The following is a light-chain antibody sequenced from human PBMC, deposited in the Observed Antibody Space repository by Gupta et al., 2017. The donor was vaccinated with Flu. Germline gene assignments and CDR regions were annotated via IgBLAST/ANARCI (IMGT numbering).Light chain of an antibody. CDR3: QQYDSYPLT. CDR2: KAS. CDR1: QTFNNW. Sequence: PSTLSASVGDRVAITCRASQTFNNWLAWFQQKPGKAPKVLIHKASTLQSGVPSRFSGSGSGTEFTLTISSLQPDDFATYFCQQYDSYPLTFGGGTKVEIK. J-gene: IGKJ4*01. V-gene: IGKV1-5*03.